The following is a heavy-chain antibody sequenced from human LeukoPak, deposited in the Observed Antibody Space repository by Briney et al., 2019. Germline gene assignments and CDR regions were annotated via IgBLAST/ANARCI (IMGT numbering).Heavy chain of an antibody. D-gene: IGHD3-3*01. CDR2: IYSADTT. V-gene: IGHV3-66*01. CDR1: GFTVSSNY. J-gene: IGHJ3*02. Sequence: GGSLRLSCAASGFTVSSNYVTWVRQAPGKGLEWVSGIYSADTTYYADSVKGRFTISRDNFENTLYLQMDSLRAEDTAVYFCARDPIYYGSSTFDIWGQGTMVTVSS. CDR3: ARDPIYYGSSTFDI.